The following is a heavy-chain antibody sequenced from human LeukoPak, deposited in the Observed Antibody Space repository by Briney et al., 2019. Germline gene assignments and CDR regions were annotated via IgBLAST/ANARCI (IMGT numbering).Heavy chain of an antibody. Sequence: AGGFLRLSCAASGFTFSSYWMTWIRQAPGKGLEWVANIKQDGSEKYYVDSVKGRFTISRDDAKNSLYLQMNSLRAEDTAVYYCARDTGGGYSCYDCWGQGTLVTVSS. CDR1: GFTFSSYW. V-gene: IGHV3-7*01. CDR2: IKQDGSEK. CDR3: ARDTGGGYSCYDC. J-gene: IGHJ4*02. D-gene: IGHD5-18*01.